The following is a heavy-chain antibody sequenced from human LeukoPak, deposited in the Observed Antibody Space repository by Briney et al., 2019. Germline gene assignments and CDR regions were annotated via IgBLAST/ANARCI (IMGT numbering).Heavy chain of an antibody. CDR2: IYHSGST. V-gene: IGHV4-4*02. Sequence: SETLSLTCAVSGGSISSSNWWSWVRQPPGKGLEWIGEIYHSGSTNYNPSLKSRVTISVDTSKNQFSLKLSSVTAADTAVYYCARVRTSYYYMDVWGKGTTVTVSS. CDR1: GGSISSSNW. J-gene: IGHJ6*03. CDR3: ARVRTSYYYMDV.